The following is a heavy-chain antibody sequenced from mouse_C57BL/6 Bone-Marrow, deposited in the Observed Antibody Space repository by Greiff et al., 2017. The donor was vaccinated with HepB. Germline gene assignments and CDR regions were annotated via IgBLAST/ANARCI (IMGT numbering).Heavy chain of an antibody. V-gene: IGHV1-9*01. J-gene: IGHJ2*01. Sequence: QVQLQQSGAELLKPGASVKLSCKATGYTFTGYWIEWVKQRPGHGLEWIGEILPGSGSTNYNEKFKGNATFTADTSSNTAYMQLSSLTTEDSAIYYGARCGYDYWGQGTTLTVSS. CDR2: ILPGSGST. CDR3: ARCGYDY. D-gene: IGHD2-2*01. CDR1: GYTFTGYW.